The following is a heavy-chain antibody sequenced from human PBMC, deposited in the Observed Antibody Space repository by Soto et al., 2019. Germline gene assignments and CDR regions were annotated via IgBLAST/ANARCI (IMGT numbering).Heavy chain of an antibody. CDR1: GFTSRNFG. V-gene: IGHV3-30*18. CDR3: AKAVPPFVVVTASDY. Sequence: GGSLRLSCAASGFTSRNFGMHWVRQAPGKGLEWVAVISYDGTNKYYADSVKGRFTISRDNSKNTLYLQINSLRAEDTAVYYCAKAVPPFVVVTASDYWGEGKLVIV. D-gene: IGHD2-21*02. CDR2: ISYDGTNK. J-gene: IGHJ4*02.